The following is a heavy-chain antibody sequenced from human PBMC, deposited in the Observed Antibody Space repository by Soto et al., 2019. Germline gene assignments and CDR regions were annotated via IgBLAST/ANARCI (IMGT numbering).Heavy chain of an antibody. Sequence: QVQLVQSGAEVKKPGSPVKVSCKASGGTFSRYGISWVRQAPGQGLEWMGGIIPIFGTANYAQKFQGRVTITADEFTSTAYMQLSSLRSEDTAVYYCARARNDNHHYGMDVWGQGTTVTVSS. D-gene: IGHD3-22*01. J-gene: IGHJ6*02. CDR1: GGTFSRYG. V-gene: IGHV1-69*12. CDR3: ARARNDNHHYGMDV. CDR2: IIPIFGTA.